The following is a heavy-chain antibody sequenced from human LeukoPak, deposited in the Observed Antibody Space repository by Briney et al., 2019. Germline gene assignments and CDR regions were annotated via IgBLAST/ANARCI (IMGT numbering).Heavy chain of an antibody. J-gene: IGHJ4*02. CDR3: AKDKSYGSGILDY. CDR2: ISWDGGST. CDR1: GFTFDDYA. Sequence: GGSLRLSCAASGFTFDDYAMHWVRQAPGKGLEWVSLISWDGGSTYYADSVKGRFTISRDNSKNSLYLQMNSLRAEDTALYYCAKDKSYGSGILDYWGQGTLVTVSS. D-gene: IGHD3-10*01. V-gene: IGHV3-43D*03.